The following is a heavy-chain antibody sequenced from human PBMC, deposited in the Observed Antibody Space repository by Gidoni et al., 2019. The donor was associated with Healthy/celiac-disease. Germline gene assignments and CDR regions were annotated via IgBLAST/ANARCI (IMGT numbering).Heavy chain of an antibody. J-gene: IGHJ5*02. CDR2: IYYSGST. CDR3: ARYCSGGSCYPLGFDP. Sequence: QVQLQESGPGLVKPSQTLSLTCPVSGGSISSGGYYWSWIRQHPGKGLEWIGYIYYSGSTYYNPPLKSRVTISVDTSKNQFSLKLSSVTAADTAVYYCARYCSGGSCYPLGFDPWGQGTLVTVSS. CDR1: GGSISSGGYY. V-gene: IGHV4-31*03. D-gene: IGHD2-15*01.